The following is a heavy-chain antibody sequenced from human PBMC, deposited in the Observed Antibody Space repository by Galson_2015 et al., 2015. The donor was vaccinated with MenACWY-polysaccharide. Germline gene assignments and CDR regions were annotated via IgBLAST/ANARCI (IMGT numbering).Heavy chain of an antibody. CDR2: ISHRGTT. CDR1: GASISRSDW. CDR3: ARKFDY. J-gene: IGHJ4*02. Sequence: SETLSLTCAVSGASISRSDWWTWVRQPPGKGLEWIGEISHRGTTNYNPSLKSRVTISVDKSKNQFSLKLNSVPAADTGVYYCARKFDYWGQGSLVTVPS. V-gene: IGHV4-4*02.